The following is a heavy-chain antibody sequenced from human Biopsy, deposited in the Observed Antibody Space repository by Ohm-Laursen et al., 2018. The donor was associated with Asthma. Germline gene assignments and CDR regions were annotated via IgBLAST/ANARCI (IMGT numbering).Heavy chain of an antibody. J-gene: IGHJ3*01. V-gene: IGHV4-59*08. Sequence: SETLSLTCTVSGDSISSYYWSWIRQPPGKGLEWIGYIYYSGSTNYNPSLKSRVTISEDTSKNQFSLKVTYVTAADTAVYYCARQKLAAAEGPFDLWGQGTMVTVSS. CDR2: IYYSGST. CDR3: ARQKLAAAEGPFDL. CDR1: GDSISSYY. D-gene: IGHD6-13*01.